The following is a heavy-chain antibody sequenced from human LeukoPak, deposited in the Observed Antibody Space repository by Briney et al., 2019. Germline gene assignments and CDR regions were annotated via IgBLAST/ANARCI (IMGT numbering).Heavy chain of an antibody. CDR1: GFTFSSYA. CDR2: ISGSGGST. CDR3: AKVAHYYDSSGYLNPFDY. D-gene: IGHD3-22*01. V-gene: IGHV3-23*01. Sequence: PGGSLRLSCAASGFTFSSYAMSWVRQAPGKGLEWVSAISGSGGSTYYADSVKGRFTISRDNSKSTLYLQMNSLRAEDTAVYYCAKVAHYYDSSGYLNPFDYWGQGTLVTVSS. J-gene: IGHJ4*02.